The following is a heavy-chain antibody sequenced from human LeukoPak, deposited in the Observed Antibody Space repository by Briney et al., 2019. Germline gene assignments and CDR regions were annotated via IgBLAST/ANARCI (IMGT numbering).Heavy chain of an antibody. J-gene: IGHJ4*02. D-gene: IGHD6-13*01. CDR1: RFTFSTYW. V-gene: IGHV3-74*01. Sequence: GGSLRLSCAASRFTFSTYWMHWVRKVPGKGLVWVSRINSDGSSTDYADSVKGRFTISRDNAKNSLYLQMDSLRAEDTAVYFCARGLAAAGDWGQGTLVTVSS. CDR3: ARGLAAAGD. CDR2: INSDGSST.